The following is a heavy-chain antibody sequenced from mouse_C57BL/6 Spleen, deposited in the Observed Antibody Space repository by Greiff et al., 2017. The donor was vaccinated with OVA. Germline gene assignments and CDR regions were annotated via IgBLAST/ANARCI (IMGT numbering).Heavy chain of an antibody. V-gene: IGHV1-7*01. Sequence: VQLQQSGAELAKPGASVKLSCKASGYTFTSYWMHWVKQRPGQGLEWIGNINPSSGDTKYNQKFKDKATLTADKSYSTAYWQLSSLTYEYSAVYYCARSDYYVRILVAYWGQGTLVTVSA. CDR1: GYTFTSYW. D-gene: IGHD1-1*01. CDR3: ARSDYYVRILVAY. J-gene: IGHJ3*01. CDR2: INPSSGDT.